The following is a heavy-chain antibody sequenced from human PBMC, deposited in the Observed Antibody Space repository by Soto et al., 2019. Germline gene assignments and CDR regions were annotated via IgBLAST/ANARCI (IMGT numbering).Heavy chain of an antibody. J-gene: IGHJ4*02. V-gene: IGHV3-74*01. CDR3: XXRGPLSGLAY. Sequence: EVQLVESGGGLVQPGGSLRLSCAASGFTFSSYWMHWVRQAPGKGLVWVSRIXXXESNSTYVDSVSGRFTISRDNVKXXXXXXXXXXXXXXXXXXXXXXRGPLSGLAYWGQGTLVTVSS. CDR2: IXXXESNS. D-gene: IGHD1-26*01. CDR1: GFTFSSYW.